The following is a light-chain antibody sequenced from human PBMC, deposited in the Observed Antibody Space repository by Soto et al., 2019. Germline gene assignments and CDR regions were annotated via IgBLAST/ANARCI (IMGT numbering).Light chain of an antibody. Sequence: QSVLTQPASVSGSPGQSVTISCTGTSSDFGSYKFVSWYQHHPGKVPKVIIYETSKRPSGVSDRFSGSKSGNTASLTISGLQAEQEADYYCFSFTSTNTHVFGSGTKVTVL. CDR2: ETS. V-gene: IGLV2-14*02. CDR3: FSFTSTNTHV. CDR1: SSDFGSYKF. J-gene: IGLJ1*01.